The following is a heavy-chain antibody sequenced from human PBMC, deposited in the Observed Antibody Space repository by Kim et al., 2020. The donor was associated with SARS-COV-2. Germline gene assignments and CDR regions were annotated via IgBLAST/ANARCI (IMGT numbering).Heavy chain of an antibody. J-gene: IGHJ4*02. V-gene: IGHV3-23*01. CDR3: AKASGSYYDILTGYYSPFDY. D-gene: IGHD3-9*01. Sequence: RFTISRDNSKNTLYLQMNSLRAEDTAVYYCAKASGSYYDILTGYYSPFDYWGQGTLVTVSS.